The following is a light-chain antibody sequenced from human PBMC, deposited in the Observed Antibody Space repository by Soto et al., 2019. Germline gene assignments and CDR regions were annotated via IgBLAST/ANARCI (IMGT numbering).Light chain of an antibody. Sequence: QSALTQPASVSGSPGQSITISCTGTSNDVGGYKYVSWHQQHPGKAPKLMIYEVSNRPSGVSNRFSGSKSGNTASLTIYGLQAEDEADYYCSSYTNSGSVFGGGTKLTVL. J-gene: IGLJ2*01. CDR3: SSYTNSGSV. V-gene: IGLV2-14*01. CDR1: SNDVGGYKY. CDR2: EVS.